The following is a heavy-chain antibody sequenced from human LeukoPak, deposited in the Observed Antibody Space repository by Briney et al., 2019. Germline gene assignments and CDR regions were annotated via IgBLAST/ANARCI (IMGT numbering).Heavy chain of an antibody. D-gene: IGHD2-15*01. Sequence: PGGSLRLSCAASGFTFSRYNMFWVRQAPGLGLEWVSYISSSGTAMDYADSVKGRFTISRDNAKNSLYLQMNSLRAEDTAVYYCARVSYSPSPTPFDYWGQGTRVTVSS. CDR2: ISSSGTAM. CDR3: ARVSYSPSPTPFDY. CDR1: GFTFSRYN. J-gene: IGHJ4*02. V-gene: IGHV3-48*01.